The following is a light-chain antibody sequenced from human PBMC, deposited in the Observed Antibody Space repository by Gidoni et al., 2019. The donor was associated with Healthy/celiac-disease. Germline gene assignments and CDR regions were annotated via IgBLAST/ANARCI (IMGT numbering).Light chain of an antibody. CDR3: QQYGSSPQT. V-gene: IGKV3-20*01. CDR2: GAS. J-gene: IGKJ2*01. Sequence: EIVLTQSPGTLSLSPGERATLSCRASQSVSSSYVAWYQQKPGQAPRLLIYGASSRATGIPDRFSGSGSGTDFTLTISRLEPEDFAVYYCQQYGSSPQTFXXXTKLEIK. CDR1: QSVSSSY.